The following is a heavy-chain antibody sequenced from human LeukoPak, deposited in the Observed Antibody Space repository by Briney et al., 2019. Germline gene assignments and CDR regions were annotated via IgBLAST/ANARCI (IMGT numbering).Heavy chain of an antibody. D-gene: IGHD4-11*01. Sequence: PGGSLRLSCAASGFTFSNYGMHWVRQAPDKGLEWVTFMSYDGTNKYYADSVKGRFTISRDNSKNTLFLQMNSLRAEDTAVYYCARRNNYCGDYWGQGTLVTVSS. CDR2: MSYDGTNK. CDR1: GFTFSNYG. CDR3: ARRNNYCGDY. V-gene: IGHV3-30*19. J-gene: IGHJ4*02.